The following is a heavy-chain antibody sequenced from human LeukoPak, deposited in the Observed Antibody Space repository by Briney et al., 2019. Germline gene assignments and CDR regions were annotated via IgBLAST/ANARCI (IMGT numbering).Heavy chain of an antibody. CDR2: ISSSSSYI. Sequence: GGSLRLSCAASGFTFSSYSMNWVRQAPGKGLEWVSSISSSSSYIYYADSVKGRFTISRDNAKNSLYLQMNSLRAEDTAVFYCARLRWEQTGYSSDYWGQGTLVTVSS. CDR3: ARLRWEQTGYSSDY. J-gene: IGHJ4*02. V-gene: IGHV3-21*06. D-gene: IGHD4-23*01. CDR1: GFTFSSYS.